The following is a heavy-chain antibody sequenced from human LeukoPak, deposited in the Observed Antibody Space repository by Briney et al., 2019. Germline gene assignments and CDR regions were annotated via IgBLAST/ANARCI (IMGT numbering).Heavy chain of an antibody. CDR1: GFTFDDYA. V-gene: IGHV3-9*01. Sequence: PGRSLRLSCAASGFTFDDYAMHWVRQAPGKGLEWVSSINWSSGNLGYADSVKGRFTISRDNAKNSLYLQMNSLRAEDTALYYCARDFDSSGYSLRGPFDIWGQGIMVTVSS. CDR2: INWSSGNL. D-gene: IGHD3-22*01. J-gene: IGHJ3*02. CDR3: ARDFDSSGYSLRGPFDI.